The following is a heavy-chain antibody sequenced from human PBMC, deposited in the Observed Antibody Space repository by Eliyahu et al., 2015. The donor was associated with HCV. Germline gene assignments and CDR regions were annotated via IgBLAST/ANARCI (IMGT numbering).Heavy chain of an antibody. CDR2: INHSGST. D-gene: IGHD2-2*01. CDR3: ARWALYCSSTSCFKTYYYYYGMDV. Sequence: QVQLQQWGAGLLKPSETLSLTCAVYGGSFSGYYWXWIRQPPGKGLEWIGEINHSGSTNYNPSLKSRVTISVDTSKNQFSLKLSSVTAADTAVYYCARWALYCSSTSCFKTYYYYYGMDVWGQGTTVTVSS. V-gene: IGHV4-34*01. CDR1: GGSFSGYY. J-gene: IGHJ6*02.